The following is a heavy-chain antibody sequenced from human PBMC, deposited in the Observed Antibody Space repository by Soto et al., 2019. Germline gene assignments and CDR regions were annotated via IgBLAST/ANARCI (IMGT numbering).Heavy chain of an antibody. D-gene: IGHD1-1*01. V-gene: IGHV3-74*01. J-gene: IGHJ4*02. Sequence: EVQLVESGGGLVQPGGSLRLSCAASGFMFSSHWMHWVRQAPGKGLVWASRISADGSNTNYADSVKGRFTISRDNARNTLFLQMNSLTAEDTAVYYCARRTDAYNWADYWGQGTLVTVSS. CDR2: ISADGSNT. CDR3: ARRTDAYNWADY. CDR1: GFMFSSHW.